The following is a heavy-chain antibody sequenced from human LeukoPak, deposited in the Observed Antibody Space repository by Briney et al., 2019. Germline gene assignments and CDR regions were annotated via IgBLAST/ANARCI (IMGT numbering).Heavy chain of an antibody. CDR1: GFTFSSYS. J-gene: IGHJ4*02. CDR2: ISSSSSYI. V-gene: IGHV3-21*01. Sequence: GGSLRLSCAASGFTFSSYSMNWVRQAPGKGLEWVSSISSSSSYIYYADSVKGRFTISRDNAKNSLYLQMNSLRAEDTAVYYCARRSSGGSWVFDYWGQGTLVTVSS. CDR3: ARRSSGGSWVFDY. D-gene: IGHD2-15*01.